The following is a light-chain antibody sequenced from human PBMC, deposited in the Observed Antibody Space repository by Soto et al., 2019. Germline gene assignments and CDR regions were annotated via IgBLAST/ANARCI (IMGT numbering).Light chain of an antibody. V-gene: IGKV3-15*01. Sequence: ETGMTPSPGPLFLSPGGRDTLSRRASQSVSSKLVWYQQKPGQAPRFLIYGASTRATGIPARFRGSGSGTEFTLTIDSLQSEDFAVYYCQQYNDWPPAFGGGTKVDIK. CDR2: GAS. CDR1: QSVSSK. CDR3: QQYNDWPPA. J-gene: IGKJ4*01.